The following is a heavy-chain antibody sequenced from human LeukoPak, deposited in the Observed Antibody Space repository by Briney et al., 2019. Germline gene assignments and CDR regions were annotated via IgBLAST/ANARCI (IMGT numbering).Heavy chain of an antibody. J-gene: IGHJ4*02. CDR3: ARDPDLSGYSFFDY. Sequence: GGSLRLSCAASGFTLSSYWMHWVRQAPGKGLVWVSRINSDGSRTRYADSVKGRFTISRDNAKNTLFLQMNSLRAEDTPVYYCARDPDLSGYSFFDYWGQGTLVTVSS. V-gene: IGHV3-74*01. CDR1: GFTLSSYW. D-gene: IGHD3-22*01. CDR2: INSDGSRT.